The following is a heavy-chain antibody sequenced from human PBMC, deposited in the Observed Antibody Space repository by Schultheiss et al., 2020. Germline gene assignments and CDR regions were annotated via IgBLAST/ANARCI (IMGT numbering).Heavy chain of an antibody. CDR2: IDWDDDK. D-gene: IGHD3-10*01. Sequence: TLSLTCTVSGGSISSYYWSWIRQPPGKALEWLALIDWDDDKYYSTSLKTRLTISKDTSKNQVVLTMTNMDPVDTATYYCAHVPRGADAFDIWGQGTMVTVSS. J-gene: IGHJ3*02. CDR3: AHVPRGADAFDI. V-gene: IGHV2-70*12. CDR1: GGSISSYYW.